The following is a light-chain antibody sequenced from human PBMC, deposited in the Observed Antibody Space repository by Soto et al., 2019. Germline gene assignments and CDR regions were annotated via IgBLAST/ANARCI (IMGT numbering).Light chain of an antibody. CDR2: KAS. V-gene: IGKV1-5*03. Sequence: EIQITQLLSTLSGNVEDRVTITCRASQTISSWLAWYQQKPGKAPKLLIYKASTLKSGVPSRFSGSGSVTDFTLTISSLQPEDFGTYYCQQSYFTPITFGQAARLEI. CDR3: QQSYFTPIT. CDR1: QTISSW. J-gene: IGKJ5*01.